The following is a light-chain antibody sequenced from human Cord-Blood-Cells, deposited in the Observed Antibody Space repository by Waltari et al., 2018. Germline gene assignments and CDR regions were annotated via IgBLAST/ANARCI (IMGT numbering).Light chain of an antibody. CDR1: SLRSYY. Sequence: SSELTQDPAVSVALGQTVRITCQGASLRSYYASWDQQKPGQAPVLVIYGKNNRPSGIPDRFSGSSSGNTASLTITGAQAEDEADYYCNSRDSSGNHYVFGTGTKVTVL. V-gene: IGLV3-19*01. CDR2: GKN. J-gene: IGLJ1*01. CDR3: NSRDSSGNHYV.